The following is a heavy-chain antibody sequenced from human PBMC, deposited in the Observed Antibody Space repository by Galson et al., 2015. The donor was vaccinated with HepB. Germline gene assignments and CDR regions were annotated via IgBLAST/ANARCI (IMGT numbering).Heavy chain of an antibody. D-gene: IGHD2-2*01. V-gene: IGHV1-46*01. J-gene: IGHJ3*02. CDR2: INPTDGST. CDR3: ARDLRAEKVPGANDAFDI. CDR1: GYTFTSYY. Sequence: SVKVSCKASGYTFTSYYLHWVRQAPGQGLEWMGIINPTDGSTTYAQKFQGRITSTRDTSTSTVYMDLSSLRSEDTAVYYCARDLRAEKVPGANDAFDIWGQGTIITVSS.